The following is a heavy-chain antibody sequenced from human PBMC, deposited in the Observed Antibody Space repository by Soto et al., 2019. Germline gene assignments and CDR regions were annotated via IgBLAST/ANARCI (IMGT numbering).Heavy chain of an antibody. V-gene: IGHV3-72*01. CDR3: TRALMTTAVYYFDY. CDR1: GLTFSDYY. CDR2: IRIKGYSYST. D-gene: IGHD4-17*01. J-gene: IGHJ4*02. Sequence: GGSMRLSSAVSGLTFSDYYIGWISQTPGKGLEWVGRIRIKGYSYSTEYAASVKGRFTSSRDDSRNSLYLQMYSLKIEDTAVYYCTRALMTTAVYYFDYWGQGTQVTVS.